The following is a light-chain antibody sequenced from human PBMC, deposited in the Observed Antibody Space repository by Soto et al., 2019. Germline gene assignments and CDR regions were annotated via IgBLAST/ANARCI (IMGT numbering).Light chain of an antibody. Sequence: EIVLTQSPGSLSLSPGERATLSCRTSQSVSSRFIAWYQQQPGQAPRLLIFGASVRATGVPDRFSGSGSGTDFTLTISRLEPEDFAVYYCHQFESSLTFGXGT. CDR3: HQFESSLT. CDR2: GAS. J-gene: IGKJ1*01. CDR1: QSVSSRF. V-gene: IGKV3-20*01.